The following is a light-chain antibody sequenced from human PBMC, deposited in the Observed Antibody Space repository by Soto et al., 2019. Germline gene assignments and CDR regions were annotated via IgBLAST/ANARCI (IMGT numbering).Light chain of an antibody. CDR1: QSVSSNS. Sequence: EIVLTQSPGTLSLSPGERATLSCRASQSVSSNSLAWYQQKFGQAPRLLIYGASSRATGIPDRFSGRGSGTDFILTISRLEPEDFAVYYCQQYGSSPFTFGPGTKVEI. J-gene: IGKJ3*01. CDR2: GAS. CDR3: QQYGSSPFT. V-gene: IGKV3-20*01.